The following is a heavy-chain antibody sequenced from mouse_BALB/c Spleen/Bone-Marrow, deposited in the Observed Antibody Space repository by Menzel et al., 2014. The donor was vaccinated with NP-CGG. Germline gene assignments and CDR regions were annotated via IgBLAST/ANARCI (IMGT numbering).Heavy chain of an antibody. CDR2: INPSNSDA. CDR1: GYSFTGYL. D-gene: IGHD2-3*01. J-gene: IGHJ2*01. Sequence: EVQLQESGPELVKPGPSVKISCKASGYSFTGYLMNWVKQSHGKSLEWIGRINPSNSDAFYNPKFKGKATLTVDKSSSQTLMDLLNQTSEDSAVYYCGRSVYDSFDSWGQGTTLTVSS. V-gene: IGHV1-37*01. CDR3: GRSVYDSFDS.